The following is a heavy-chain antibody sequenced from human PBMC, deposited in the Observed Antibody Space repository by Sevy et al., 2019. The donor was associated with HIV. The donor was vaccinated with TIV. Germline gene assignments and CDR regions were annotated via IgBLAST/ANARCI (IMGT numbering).Heavy chain of an antibody. CDR2: IGTAGDT. CDR1: GFTFSSYD. Sequence: GGSLRLSCAASGFTFSSYDMHWVRQATGKGLEWVSAIGTAGDTYYPGSVKGRFTISRENAKNSLYLQMNSLRVGDTAVYYCARERNELGGNYYGMDVWGQGTTVTVSS. CDR3: ARERNELGGNYYGMDV. V-gene: IGHV3-13*01. D-gene: IGHD1-1*01. J-gene: IGHJ6*02.